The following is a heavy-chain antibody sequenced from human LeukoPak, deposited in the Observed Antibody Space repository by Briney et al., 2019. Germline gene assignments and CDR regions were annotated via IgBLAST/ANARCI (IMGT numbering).Heavy chain of an antibody. CDR2: INSDGSST. D-gene: IGHD5-12*01. Sequence: GGSLRLSCAAPGFTFSSYWMHWVRQAPGKGLVWVSRINSDGSSTSYADSVKGRFTISRDNAKNTLYLQMNSLRAEDTAVYYCARGNSASGYSGYDGAFDIWGQGTMVTVSS. CDR3: ARGNSASGYSGYDGAFDI. V-gene: IGHV3-74*01. CDR1: GFTFSSYW. J-gene: IGHJ3*02.